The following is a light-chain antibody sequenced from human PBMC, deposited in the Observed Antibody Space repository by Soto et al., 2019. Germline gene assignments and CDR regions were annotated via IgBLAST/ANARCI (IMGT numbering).Light chain of an antibody. J-gene: IGKJ5*01. V-gene: IGKV3-20*01. CDR3: QQYGSSPLVT. CDR2: AAS. Sequence: EIVLTQSPGTLSLSPGERATLSCRASQSVSSSQLGWYQQKPGQAPRLLVYAASTRATGIPDRFSGSGSGTDFTLTISRLEPEDFAVYYCQQYGSSPLVTFSQGTRLEIK. CDR1: QSVSSSQ.